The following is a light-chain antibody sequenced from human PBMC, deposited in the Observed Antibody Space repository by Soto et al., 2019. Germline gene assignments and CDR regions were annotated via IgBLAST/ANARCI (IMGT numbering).Light chain of an antibody. CDR3: TSCTSGSTLYV. CDR2: DVN. J-gene: IGLJ1*01. CDR1: SSDVGGYNY. Sequence: SVLTQPASVSGSPGQSITISCTGTSSDVGGYNYVSWYQHRPDKAPKLIIYDVNNRPSGVSNRFSGSKSGNTASLTISGLQAEDEADYYCTSCTSGSTLYVFGPGTKLTVL. V-gene: IGLV2-14*03.